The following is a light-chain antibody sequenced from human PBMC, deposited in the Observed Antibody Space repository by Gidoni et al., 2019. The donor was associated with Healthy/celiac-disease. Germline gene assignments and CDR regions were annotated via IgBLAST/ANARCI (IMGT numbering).Light chain of an antibody. CDR1: QSVSSY. CDR3: QQRSNWPPLT. V-gene: IGKV3-11*01. J-gene: IGKJ4*01. CDR2: DAS. Sequence: EIFVTQSPATLSLSPGGRATLSCRASQSVSSYLARYQQKPGQAPRLLIYDASNRATGIPARFSGSGSGTDFTLTISSLEPEDFAVYYCQQRSNWPPLTFGGGTKVEIK.